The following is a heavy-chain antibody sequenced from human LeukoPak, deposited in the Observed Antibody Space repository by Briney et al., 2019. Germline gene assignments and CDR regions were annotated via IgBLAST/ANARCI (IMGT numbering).Heavy chain of an antibody. J-gene: IGHJ4*02. CDR3: ARCGVTTVLYLD. CDR2: INRSGNT. CDR1: GGSPNKYY. Sequence: SETLSLTCGASGGSPNKYYWAWIRQPPGKGLEWIGEINRSGNTNYKPSLKSRVTISVDMSKNEFSLKLSSVTAADTAVYFCARCGVTTVLYLDWGQGTVVSVSS. V-gene: IGHV4-34*01. D-gene: IGHD4-11*01.